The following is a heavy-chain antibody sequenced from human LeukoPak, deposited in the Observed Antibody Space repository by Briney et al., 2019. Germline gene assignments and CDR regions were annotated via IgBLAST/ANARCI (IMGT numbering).Heavy chain of an antibody. D-gene: IGHD1-26*01. CDR2: IYYSGST. CDR1: GGSISSYY. CDR3: ARAPVGATAFDI. J-gene: IGHJ3*02. Sequence: SETLSLTCTVSGGSISSYYWSWIRQPPGKGLEWIGYIYYSGSTNYNPSLKSRVTISVDTSKNQFSLKLSSVTAADTAVYYCARAPVGATAFDIRGQGTMVTVSS. V-gene: IGHV4-59*01.